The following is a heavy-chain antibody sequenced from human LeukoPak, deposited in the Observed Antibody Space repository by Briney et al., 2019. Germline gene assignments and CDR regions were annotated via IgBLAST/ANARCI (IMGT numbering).Heavy chain of an antibody. D-gene: IGHD3-22*01. J-gene: IGHJ4*02. CDR3: AKDRRDSSGFDY. CDR1: GFAFKTYS. CDR2: IWPDGSNE. Sequence: GGSLRLSCEAAGFAFKTYSMHWVRQAPGKGLEWVAAIWPDGSNEYYANSVKGRFFISRDNSKNTLYLQMNSLRAEDTAVYYCAKDRRDSSGFDYWGQGTLVTVSS. V-gene: IGHV3-30*02.